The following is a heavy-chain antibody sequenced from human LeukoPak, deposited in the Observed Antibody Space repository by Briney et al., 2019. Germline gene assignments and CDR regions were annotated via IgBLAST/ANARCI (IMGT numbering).Heavy chain of an antibody. V-gene: IGHV3-23*01. CDR3: TKDPNGDYIGAFDP. J-gene: IGHJ5*02. CDR2: ITGGHYAT. CDR1: GLGFVCFS. Sequence: GLACGASGLGFVCFSMTWVCQAQRKGLEWVSSITGGHYATYNTDSVKGRFTISRDNAKNTLHLQMNSLRADDMAIYYCTKDPNGDYIGAFDPWGQGTLVTVSS. D-gene: IGHD4-17*01.